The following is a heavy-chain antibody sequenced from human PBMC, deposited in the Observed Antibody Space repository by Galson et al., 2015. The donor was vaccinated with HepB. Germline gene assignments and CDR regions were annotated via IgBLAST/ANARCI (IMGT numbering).Heavy chain of an antibody. CDR3: TRCSGGSCYSEILDY. Sequence: SLRLSCAASGFTFGDYAMSWVRQAPGKGLEWVGFIRSKAYGGTTEYAASVKGRFTISRDDSKSIAYLQMNSLKTEDTAVYYCTRCSGGSCYSEILDYWGQGTLVTVSS. CDR1: GFTFGDYA. CDR2: IRSKAYGGTT. D-gene: IGHD2-15*01. J-gene: IGHJ4*02. V-gene: IGHV3-49*04.